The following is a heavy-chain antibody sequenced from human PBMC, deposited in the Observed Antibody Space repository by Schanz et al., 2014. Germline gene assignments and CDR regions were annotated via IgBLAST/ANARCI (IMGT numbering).Heavy chain of an antibody. J-gene: IGHJ4*02. CDR3: ARAFGGYDPAGALDY. V-gene: IGHV1-2*04. Sequence: QVHLVQSGAEVKKPGSSVKVSCKASGGTFSSDTFSWVRQAPGQGLEWMGWINPNTGGTNFAQKFQGWVTMTRDTSISTAYMELSRLKSDDTAVYYCARAFGGYDPAGALDYWGQGTLVTVSS. D-gene: IGHD5-12*01. CDR2: INPNTGGT. CDR1: GGTFSSDT.